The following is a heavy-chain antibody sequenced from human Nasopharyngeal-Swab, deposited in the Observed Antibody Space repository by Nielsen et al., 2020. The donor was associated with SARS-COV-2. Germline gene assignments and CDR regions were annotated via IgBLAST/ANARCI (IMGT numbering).Heavy chain of an antibody. Sequence: GSLRLSCAASGFTFSSYSMNWVRQAPGKGLEWVSSISSSSSYIYYADSVKGRFTISRDNAKNSLYLQMNSLRAEDTAVYYCARDVNWNDGAYYFDYWGQGTLVTVSS. CDR2: ISSSSSYI. CDR1: GFTFSSYS. D-gene: IGHD1-1*01. V-gene: IGHV3-21*01. J-gene: IGHJ4*02. CDR3: ARDVNWNDGAYYFDY.